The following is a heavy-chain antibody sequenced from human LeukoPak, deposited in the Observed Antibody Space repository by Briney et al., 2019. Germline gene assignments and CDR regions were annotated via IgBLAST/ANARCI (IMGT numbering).Heavy chain of an antibody. D-gene: IGHD3-10*01. CDR3: AKRPYGSGGGHFDH. CDR1: GFTFTDYA. V-gene: IGHV3-23*01. J-gene: IGHJ4*02. CDR2: ITTTVGDI. Sequence: GGSLRLSCVASGFTFTDYAMTWVRQPPGGRLEWVSTITTTVGDIHYADSVKGRFTVSRDDSKGTLFLQMNSLRAEDTGVYYCAKRPYGSGGGHFDHWGQGTLAIVSS.